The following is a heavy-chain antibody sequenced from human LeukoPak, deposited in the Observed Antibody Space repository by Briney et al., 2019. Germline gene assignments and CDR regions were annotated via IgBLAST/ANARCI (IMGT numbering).Heavy chain of an antibody. V-gene: IGHV4-30-2*01. Sequence: SQTLSLTCAVSGGSISSGGYSWSWIRQPPGKGLEWIGYIYHSGSTYYNPSLKSRVTISVDRSKNQFSLKLSSVTAADTAVYYCARTHDYVWFDPWGQGTLVTVSS. CDR1: GGSISSGGYS. CDR2: IYHSGST. D-gene: IGHD4-17*01. CDR3: ARTHDYVWFDP. J-gene: IGHJ5*02.